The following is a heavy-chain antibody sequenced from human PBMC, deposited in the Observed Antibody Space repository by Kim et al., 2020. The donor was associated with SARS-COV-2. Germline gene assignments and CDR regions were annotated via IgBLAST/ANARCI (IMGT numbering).Heavy chain of an antibody. CDR1: GGSFSGYY. D-gene: IGHD5-12*01. J-gene: IGHJ6*02. CDR2: INHSGST. V-gene: IGHV4-34*01. CDR3: ARGASGYNYYYYYYGMDV. Sequence: SETLSLTCAVYGGSFSGYYWSWIRQPPGKGLEWIGEINHSGSTNYNPSLKSRVTISVDTSKNQFSLKLSSVTAADTAVYYCARGASGYNYYYYYYGMDVWGQGTTVTVS.